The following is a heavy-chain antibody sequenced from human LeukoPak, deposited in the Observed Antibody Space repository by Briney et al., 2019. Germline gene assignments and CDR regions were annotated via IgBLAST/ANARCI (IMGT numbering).Heavy chain of an antibody. V-gene: IGHV4-34*01. Sequence: SETLSLTCTVSGGSISSYYWSWIRQPPGKGLEWIGEINHSGSTNYNPSLKSRVTISVDTSKNQFSLKLSSVTAADTAVYYCARRGLVVVAATPDYYFDYWGQGTLVTVSS. J-gene: IGHJ4*02. D-gene: IGHD2-15*01. CDR1: GGSISSYY. CDR2: INHSGST. CDR3: ARRGLVVVAATPDYYFDY.